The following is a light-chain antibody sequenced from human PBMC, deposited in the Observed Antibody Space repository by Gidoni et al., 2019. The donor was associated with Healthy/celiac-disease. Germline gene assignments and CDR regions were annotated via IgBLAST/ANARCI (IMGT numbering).Light chain of an antibody. CDR1: QSVSSN. CDR2: GAS. CDR3: QKYNNWPPWT. V-gene: IGKV3-15*01. Sequence: DIVLTQSPATLSVPPGERPPLSCRASQSVSSNLAWYQQKPGQAPRLLSYGASTRAPGIPPRFSGSGSGTEFTLTISSLQSEDFAVDYCQKYNNWPPWTFAQGTKVEIK. J-gene: IGKJ1*01.